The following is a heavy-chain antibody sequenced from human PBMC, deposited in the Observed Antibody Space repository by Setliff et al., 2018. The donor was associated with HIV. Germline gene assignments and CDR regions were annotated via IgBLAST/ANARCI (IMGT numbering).Heavy chain of an antibody. V-gene: IGHV1-69*10. CDR2: IVPVLGIT. D-gene: IGHD2-21*01. CDR1: GGTFNNDA. J-gene: IGHJ4*02. Sequence: SVKVSCKASGGTFNNDAISWVRQAPGQGLEWMGGIVPVLGITNYSPKFQGRVTIATDESTTTAYMDLSSLRSEDTAVYYCARDRLGHIDRPYFDYWGQGTLVTAS. CDR3: ARDRLGHIDRPYFDY.